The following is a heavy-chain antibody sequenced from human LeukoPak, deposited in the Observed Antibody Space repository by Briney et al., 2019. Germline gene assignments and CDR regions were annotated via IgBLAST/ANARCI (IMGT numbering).Heavy chain of an antibody. V-gene: IGHV1-18*01. J-gene: IGHJ4*02. Sequence: ASVKVSCKASGYTFTSYGISWVRQAPGQGLEWMGWISAYNGNTNYAQKLQGRVTMTTDTSTSTAYMERRSLRSDDTAVYYCARVRQLGIEHYFDYWGQGTLVTVSS. CDR1: GYTFTSYG. CDR2: ISAYNGNT. CDR3: ARVRQLGIEHYFDY. D-gene: IGHD7-27*01.